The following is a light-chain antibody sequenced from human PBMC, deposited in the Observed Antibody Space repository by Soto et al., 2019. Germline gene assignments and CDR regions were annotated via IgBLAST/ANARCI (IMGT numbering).Light chain of an antibody. Sequence: QSAPTQPASVSGSPGHSITISCTGTSSDVGGYNFVSWYQQKPGKAPKLLIYEVTHRPSGISDRFSGSKSGNMASLTISGLQAEDEAVYYCCSYAGNKTVVFGGGTQLTVL. CDR2: EVT. V-gene: IGLV2-14*01. J-gene: IGLJ7*01. CDR3: CSYAGNKTVV. CDR1: SSDVGGYNF.